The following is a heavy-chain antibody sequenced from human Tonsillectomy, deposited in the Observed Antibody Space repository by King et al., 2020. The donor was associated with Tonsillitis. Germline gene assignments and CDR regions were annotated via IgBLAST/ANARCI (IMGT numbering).Heavy chain of an antibody. Sequence: VQLVESGAEVKKPGASVKVSCKASGYTFTDYYIHWVRQAPGQGLEWLGWINPDSGGTNYAQKFQGRVTVTRDTSISTAYMDLYILRSDDTAVYYCARTPWYVVGAFDIWGQGTMVSVSS. D-gene: IGHD6-13*01. CDR1: GYTFTDYY. J-gene: IGHJ3*02. V-gene: IGHV1-2*02. CDR2: INPDSGGT. CDR3: ARTPWYVVGAFDI.